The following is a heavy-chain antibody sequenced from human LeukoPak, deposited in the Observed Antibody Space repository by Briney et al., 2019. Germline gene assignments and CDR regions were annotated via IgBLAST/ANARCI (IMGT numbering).Heavy chain of an antibody. CDR3: AKAAYDSSGSWYYFNY. CDR2: IHYDGRNQ. V-gene: IGHV3-30*02. CDR1: GFNFRGYG. Sequence: PGGSLRLSCAASGFNFRGYGMHWVRQAPGKGLEWVTYIHYDGRNQYYADSVKGRFTISRDNSKTTLYLQMNSLRPEDTAVYYCAKAAYDSSGSWYYFNYWGQGTLVTVSS. D-gene: IGHD3-22*01. J-gene: IGHJ4*02.